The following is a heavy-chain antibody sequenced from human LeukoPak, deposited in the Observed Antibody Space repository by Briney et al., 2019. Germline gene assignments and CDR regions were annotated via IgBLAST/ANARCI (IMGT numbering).Heavy chain of an antibody. J-gene: IGHJ4*02. CDR3: ARVARKFQMLYPDF. V-gene: IGHV1-2*02. CDR1: GYTFSDHY. Sequence: ASVKVSCKTSGYTFSDHYIYWVRQTPKQGLEWMGFINPSTGATYYAENFQGRVTLTRDTSISTAYLELRSDDTAVYYCARVARKFQMLYPDFWGQGSLVTVSS. CDR2: INPSTGAT. D-gene: IGHD3-16*02.